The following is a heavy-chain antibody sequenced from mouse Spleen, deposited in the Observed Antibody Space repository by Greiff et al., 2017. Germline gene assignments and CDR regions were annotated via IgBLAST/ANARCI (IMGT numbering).Heavy chain of an antibody. Sequence: QVQLQQSGAELVRPGASVTLSCKASGYTFTDYEMHWVKQTPVHGLEWIGAIDPETGGTAYNQKFKGKAILTADKSSSTAYMELRSLTSEDSAVYYCTRKDYSNRGFAYWGQGTLVTVSA. V-gene: IGHV1-15*01. D-gene: IGHD2-5*01. CDR3: TRKDYSNRGFAY. J-gene: IGHJ3*01. CDR1: GYTFTDYE. CDR2: IDPETGGT.